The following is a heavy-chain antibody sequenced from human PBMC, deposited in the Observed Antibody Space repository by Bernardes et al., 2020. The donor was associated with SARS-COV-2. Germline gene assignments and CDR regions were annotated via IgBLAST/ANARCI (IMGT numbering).Heavy chain of an antibody. CDR3: VRDSGSNFDY. D-gene: IGHD1-26*01. J-gene: IGHJ4*02. V-gene: IGHV3-48*02. Sequence: GGSLRLSCAASGFTFSSYSVNWVRQAPGKGLEWVSYISSNSNTIYNRDSVKGRFTISRDNAKNSLYLQMSSLRDEDTAVYYCVRDSGSNFDYWGQGTLVTVSS. CDR1: GFTFSSYS. CDR2: ISSNSNTI.